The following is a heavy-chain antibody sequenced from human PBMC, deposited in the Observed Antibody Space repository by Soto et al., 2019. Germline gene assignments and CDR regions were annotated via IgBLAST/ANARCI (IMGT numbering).Heavy chain of an antibody. Sequence: GGSLRLSCAASGFTFSSYSMNWVRQAPGKGLEWVSYISSSSSTIYYADSVKGRFTISRDNAKNSLYLDMNSLRAEDTAVYYCEREGWESLLDYWCLGILVTVS. CDR2: ISSSSSTI. CDR1: GFTFSSYS. D-gene: IGHD1-26*01. J-gene: IGHJ4*02. CDR3: EREGWESLLDY. V-gene: IGHV3-48*04.